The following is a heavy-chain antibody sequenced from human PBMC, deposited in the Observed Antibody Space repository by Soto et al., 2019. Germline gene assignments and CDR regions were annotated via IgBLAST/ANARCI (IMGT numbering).Heavy chain of an antibody. CDR1: GGSITPYY. D-gene: IGHD2-15*01. Sequence: PSETLSLTCSVSGGSITPYYWSWIRQPPGEGLEWIGYVSYSGNTDYNPSLKSRVSISVDTSKNEFSLKLNSLTAADAAIYFCAQQQYTVVTAFDVWGQGTMVNVSS. CDR3: AQQQYTVVTAFDV. V-gene: IGHV4-59*01. J-gene: IGHJ3*01. CDR2: VSYSGNT.